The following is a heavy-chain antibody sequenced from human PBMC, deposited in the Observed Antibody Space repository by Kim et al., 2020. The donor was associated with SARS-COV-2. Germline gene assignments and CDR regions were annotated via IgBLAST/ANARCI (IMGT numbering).Heavy chain of an antibody. Sequence: GGSLRLSCAASGFTFTIYLIFFFFLSLFFLLEWVASINQLGSDKYYVDSVKGRFTIASDNANNALYLQMNSLRAEDTAVYSCARDVTFGRFDYWGQGTQVIVSS. J-gene: IGHJ4*01. V-gene: IGHV3-7*03. CDR2: INQLGSDK. CDR3: ARDVTFGRFDY. CDR1: GFTFTIYL. D-gene: IGHD2-21*02.